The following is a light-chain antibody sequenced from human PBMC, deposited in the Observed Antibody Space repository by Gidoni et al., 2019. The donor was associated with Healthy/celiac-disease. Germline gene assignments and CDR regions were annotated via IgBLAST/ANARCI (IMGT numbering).Light chain of an antibody. CDR3: QQHGSSLFT. V-gene: IGKV3-20*01. CDR2: GAS. Sequence: EMVLTQSPGTLYLSPRESSTLSCRAIQSVSSSYLAWYQQKPGQAPRLLIYGASSRATGIPDRFSGSGSGTDFTLTIISLEPEDFAVYYCQQHGSSLFTFGPGTKVDIK. CDR1: QSVSSSY. J-gene: IGKJ3*01.